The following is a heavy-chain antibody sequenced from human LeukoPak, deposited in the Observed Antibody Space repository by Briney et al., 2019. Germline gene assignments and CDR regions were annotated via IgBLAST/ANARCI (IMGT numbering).Heavy chain of an antibody. CDR1: GFTFSSYE. J-gene: IGHJ3*02. V-gene: IGHV3-48*03. Sequence: GGSLRLSCAASGFTFSSYEMNWVRQAPGKGLEWVSYISTSGTTIYYADSVKGRFTISRDNTKNSVYLQMNSLSVEDTAVYYCAREIWGQGTMVTVSS. CDR2: ISTSGTTI. CDR3: AREI.